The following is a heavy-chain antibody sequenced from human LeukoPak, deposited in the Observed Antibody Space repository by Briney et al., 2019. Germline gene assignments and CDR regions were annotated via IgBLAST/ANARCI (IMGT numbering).Heavy chain of an antibody. CDR2: VYYIGST. Sequence: PSETLSLTCTVSGGSISSHYCSWIRQPPGKGLEWIGCVYYIGSTNYKPSLKSRVTISVDTSKNQFSLKLSSVSAADTAVYYCARYSTGWYDAFDIWGQGTMVTVSS. J-gene: IGHJ3*02. CDR1: GGSISSHY. CDR3: ARYSTGWYDAFDI. D-gene: IGHD6-19*01. V-gene: IGHV4-59*11.